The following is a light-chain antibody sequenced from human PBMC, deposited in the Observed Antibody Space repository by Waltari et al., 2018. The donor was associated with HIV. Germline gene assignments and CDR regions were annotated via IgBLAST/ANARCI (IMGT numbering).Light chain of an antibody. CDR1: HSVRSN. Sequence: EIVMTQSPATLSVSPGERATLSCRASHSVRSNLAWYQHKVGQAPRLLIYGASTRATGVPARFSGSWSGTEFTLTISSLQSEDFAVYYCQQYNNWPPRVTFGGGTTVEI. V-gene: IGKV3-15*01. J-gene: IGKJ4*01. CDR2: GAS. CDR3: QQYNNWPPRVT.